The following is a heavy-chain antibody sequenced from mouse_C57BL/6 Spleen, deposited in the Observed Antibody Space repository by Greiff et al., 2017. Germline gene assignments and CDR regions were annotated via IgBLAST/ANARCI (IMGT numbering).Heavy chain of an antibody. Sequence: VQLQQSGPELVKPGASVKISCKASGYAFSSSWMNWVKQRPGKGLEWIGRIYPGDGDTNYNGKFKGKATLTADKSSSTAYMQLSSLTSEDSAVYFCARLGTGLGYWGQGTTLTVYS. CDR2: IYPGDGDT. CDR3: ARLGTGLGY. CDR1: GYAFSSSW. D-gene: IGHD4-1*01. J-gene: IGHJ2*01. V-gene: IGHV1-82*01.